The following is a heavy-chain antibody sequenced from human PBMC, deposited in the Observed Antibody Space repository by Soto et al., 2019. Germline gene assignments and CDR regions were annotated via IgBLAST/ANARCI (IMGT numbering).Heavy chain of an antibody. Sequence: SETLSLTCTVSGGSISSYYWSWILQPPGKGLEWIGYIYYSGSTNYNPSLKSRVTISVDTSKNQFSLKLSSVTAADTAVYYCARHRAAFDPWGQGTLVTVSS. V-gene: IGHV4-59*08. J-gene: IGHJ5*02. CDR1: GGSISSYY. CDR2: IYYSGST. CDR3: ARHRAAFDP. D-gene: IGHD6-13*01.